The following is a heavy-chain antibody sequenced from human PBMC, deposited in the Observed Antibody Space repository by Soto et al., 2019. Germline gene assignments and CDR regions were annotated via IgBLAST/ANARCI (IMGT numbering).Heavy chain of an antibody. V-gene: IGHV3-48*03. CDR3: AGDFTPGSGGDCFDY. CDR1: GFTFSSYE. CDR2: ISSSGTTI. D-gene: IGHD2-21*01. J-gene: IGHJ4*02. Sequence: GGSLRLSCAASGFTFSSYEMHWVRQAPGKGLEWLSYISSSGTTIYYADSVKGRFTISRDNAKNSLYLQMNSLSAEEPAVYYCAGDFTPGSGGDCFDYWGRGSLVGVSS.